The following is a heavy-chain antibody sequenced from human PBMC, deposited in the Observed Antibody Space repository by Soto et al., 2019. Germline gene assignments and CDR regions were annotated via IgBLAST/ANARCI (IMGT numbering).Heavy chain of an antibody. CDR3: ARDNPRYCSGGSCWDADNWFDP. Sequence: SETLSLTCTVSGASISSYYWSWIRQPPGKGLEWIGYIYYSGTPTYNPSLKSRVTISVDTSKNQFSLKLSSVTAADTAVYYCARDNPRYCSGGSCWDADNWFDPWGQGTLVTVSS. CDR1: GASISSYY. D-gene: IGHD2-15*01. V-gene: IGHV4-59*01. J-gene: IGHJ5*02. CDR2: IYYSGTP.